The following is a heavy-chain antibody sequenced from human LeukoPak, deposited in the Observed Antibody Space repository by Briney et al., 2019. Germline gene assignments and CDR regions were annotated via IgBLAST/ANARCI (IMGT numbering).Heavy chain of an antibody. Sequence: ASLRLAFKTSALSCRRVKMTGVREAPGKELEWVSSISSSSSYIYYADSVKGRFTISRDNAKNSLYLQMNSLRAEDTAVYYCARLAARGYYFDYWGQGTLVTVSS. J-gene: IGHJ4*02. CDR2: ISSSSSYI. CDR1: ALSCRRVK. D-gene: IGHD6-6*01. V-gene: IGHV3-21*01. CDR3: ARLAARGYYFDY.